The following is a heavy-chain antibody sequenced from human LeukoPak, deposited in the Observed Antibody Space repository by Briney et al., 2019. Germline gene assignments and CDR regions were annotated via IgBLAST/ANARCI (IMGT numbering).Heavy chain of an antibody. Sequence: GGSLRLSCAASGFTVSSNYMSWVRQAPGRGLEWVSVIYSGGSTYYGDSVKGRFTISRDNSKDPLCLQMNTLRAEDTAVYYCARSSSIAARYFDYWGQGTLVTVSS. D-gene: IGHD6-6*01. CDR2: IYSGGST. CDR3: ARSSSIAARYFDY. CDR1: GFTVSSNY. V-gene: IGHV3-66*02. J-gene: IGHJ4*02.